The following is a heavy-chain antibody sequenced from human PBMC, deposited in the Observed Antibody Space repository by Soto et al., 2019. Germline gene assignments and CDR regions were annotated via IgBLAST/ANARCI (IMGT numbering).Heavy chain of an antibody. D-gene: IGHD3-22*01. CDR3: ARELSTESSAYYSFAF. J-gene: IGHJ4*02. CDR2: VSTNDDRT. Sequence: QVQLVQSGPEVKMPGASVKVSCKTSGYTFTAYGLAWLRQAPGQRPEWMGWVSTNDDRTNYAQKFQGRVTMTTDRSTTTTSMELRSLRGDDTAVYYCARELSTESSAYYSFAFWGQGTLVTVSS. V-gene: IGHV1-18*01. CDR1: GYTFTAYG.